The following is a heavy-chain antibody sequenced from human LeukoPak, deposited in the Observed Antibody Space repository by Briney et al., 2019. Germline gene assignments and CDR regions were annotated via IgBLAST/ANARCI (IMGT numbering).Heavy chain of an antibody. CDR2: ISGSGGST. V-gene: IGHV3-23*01. Sequence: GGSLRLSCAASGFTLSRYSMNWVRQAPGKGLEWVSAISGSGGSTYYADSVKGRFTISRDNSKNTLYLQMNSLRAEDTAVYYCASSGYSYGLDFDYWGQGTLVTVSS. CDR3: ASSGYSYGLDFDY. J-gene: IGHJ4*02. CDR1: GFTLSRYS. D-gene: IGHD5-18*01.